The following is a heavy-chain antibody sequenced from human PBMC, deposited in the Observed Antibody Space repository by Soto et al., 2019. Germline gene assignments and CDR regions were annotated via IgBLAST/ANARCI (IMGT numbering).Heavy chain of an antibody. J-gene: IGHJ6*02. Sequence: ASVKVSCKASGYTFTSYGISWVRQAPGQGLEWMGWISAYNGNTNYAQKLQGRVTMTTDTSTSTAYMELRSLRSDDTAVYYCASSSYCSSTSCSAAGYYYYGMDVWGQGTTVTVSS. CDR1: GYTFTSYG. CDR3: ASSSYCSSTSCSAAGYYYYGMDV. CDR2: ISAYNGNT. V-gene: IGHV1-18*01. D-gene: IGHD2-2*01.